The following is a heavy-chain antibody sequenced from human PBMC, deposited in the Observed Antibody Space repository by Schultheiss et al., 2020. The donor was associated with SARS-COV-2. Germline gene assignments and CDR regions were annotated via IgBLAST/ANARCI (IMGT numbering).Heavy chain of an antibody. CDR2: IYYSGST. D-gene: IGHD3-10*01. J-gene: IGHJ6*02. V-gene: IGHV4-61*08. Sequence: SQTLSLTCTVSGGSISSGGYYWSWIRQHPGKGLEWIGYIYYSGSTNYNPSLKSRVTISVDTSKNQFSLKLNSVTAADTAVYYCARADGSGNYYNPYYYSGMDVWGQGTTVTVSS. CDR1: GGSISSGGYY. CDR3: ARADGSGNYYNPYYYSGMDV.